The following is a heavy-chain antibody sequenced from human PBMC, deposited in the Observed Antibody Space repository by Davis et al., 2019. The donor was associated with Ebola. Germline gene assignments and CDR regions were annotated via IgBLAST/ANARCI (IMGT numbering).Heavy chain of an antibody. D-gene: IGHD2-15*01. CDR3: ARAETFGYCSGGSCCRFDY. Sequence: PWGSLRLSCAASGFTFNIYAMHWVRQAPGKGLEWVAAISYDGARTYYPDSVKGRFTISRDNSKNTLYLQMNSLRAEDTAVYYCARAETFGYCSGGSCCRFDYWGQGTLVTVSS. CDR2: ISYDGART. J-gene: IGHJ4*02. CDR1: GFTFNIYA. V-gene: IGHV3-30-3*01.